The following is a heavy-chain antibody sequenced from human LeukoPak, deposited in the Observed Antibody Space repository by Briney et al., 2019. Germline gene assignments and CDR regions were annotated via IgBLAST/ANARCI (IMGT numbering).Heavy chain of an antibody. CDR2: IYYSGST. V-gene: IGHV4-59*12. J-gene: IGHJ4*02. D-gene: IGHD4-23*01. Sequence: SETLSLTCTVSGGSISSYYWSWIRQPPGKGLEWIGYIYYSGSTYYNPSLKSRVTISVDTSKNQFSLKLSSVTAADTAVYYCARGGITVVTRFVDYWGQGTLVTVSS. CDR3: ARGGITVVTRFVDY. CDR1: GGSISSYY.